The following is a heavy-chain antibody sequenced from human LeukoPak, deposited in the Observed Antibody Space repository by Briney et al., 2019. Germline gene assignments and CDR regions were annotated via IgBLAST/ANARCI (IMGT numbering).Heavy chain of an antibody. CDR2: ISAYNGNT. J-gene: IGHJ6*03. V-gene: IGHV1-18*01. CDR3: ARDDGEWLRLPRYYYYYTDV. Sequence: ASVKVSCKASGYTFTSYGISWVRQAPGQGLERMGWISAYNGNTNYAQKPQGRVTMTTDTSTSTAYMELRSLRSDDTAVYYCARDDGEWLRLPRYYYYYTDVWGKGTTVTVSS. CDR1: GYTFTSYG. D-gene: IGHD5-12*01.